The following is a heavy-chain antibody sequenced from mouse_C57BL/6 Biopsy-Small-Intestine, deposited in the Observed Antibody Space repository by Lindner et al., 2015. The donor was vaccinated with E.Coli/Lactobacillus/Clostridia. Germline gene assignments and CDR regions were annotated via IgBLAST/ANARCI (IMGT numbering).Heavy chain of an antibody. D-gene: IGHD1-1*01. Sequence: VQLQESGAELVKPGASVKMSCKASGYTFTTYPIEWMKQNHGKSLEWIGNFHPYNDDTEYNEKFKGKATLTADKSSSTAYMQFSSLTSEDSAIYYCARSSYDYFDYWGQGTTLTVSS. CDR1: GYTFTTYP. CDR3: ARSSYDYFDY. J-gene: IGHJ2*01. CDR2: FHPYNDDT. V-gene: IGHV1-47*01.